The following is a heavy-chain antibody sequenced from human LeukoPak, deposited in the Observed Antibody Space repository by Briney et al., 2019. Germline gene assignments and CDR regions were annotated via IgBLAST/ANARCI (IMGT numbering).Heavy chain of an antibody. J-gene: IGHJ4*02. Sequence: PSETLSLTCAVYGGSFSGYYWSWIRQPPGKGLEWIGEINHSGSTNYNPSLKSRVTISVDTSKNQFSLKLSSVTAADTAVYYCARHRTVTPFDYWGQGTLVTVSS. CDR2: INHSGST. V-gene: IGHV4-34*01. CDR1: GGSFSGYY. D-gene: IGHD4-17*01. CDR3: ARHRTVTPFDY.